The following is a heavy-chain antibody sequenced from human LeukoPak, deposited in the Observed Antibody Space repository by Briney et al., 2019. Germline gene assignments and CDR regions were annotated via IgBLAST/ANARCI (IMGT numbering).Heavy chain of an antibody. CDR2: INPNSGGT. CDR1: GYTFTGYY. D-gene: IGHD1-1*01. V-gene: IGHV1-2*02. J-gene: IGHJ6*03. Sequence: ASVKVSCKASGYTFTGYYMHWVRQAPGQGLEWMGWINPNSGGTNYARKFQGRVTMTRDTSISTAYMELSRLRSDDTAVYYCARAGVDWNYSYYYYMDVWGKGTTVTVSS. CDR3: ARAGVDWNYSYYYYMDV.